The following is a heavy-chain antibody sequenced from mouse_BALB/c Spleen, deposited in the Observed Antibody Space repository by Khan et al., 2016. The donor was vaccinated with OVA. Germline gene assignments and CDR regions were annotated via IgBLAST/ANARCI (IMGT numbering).Heavy chain of an antibody. J-gene: IGHJ3*01. CDR2: INPSNGGT. D-gene: IGHD1-1*02. CDR3: TRSGYGAFAY. Sequence: VQLQQSGAELVKPGASVRLSCKASGYTFTSYYLYWVKQRPGQGLEWIGDINPSNGGTNFNEKFKTKAILTVDKSSRTAYMQLSSLTSEDSAVYDCTRSGYGAFAYWGQGTLVTVSA. V-gene: IGHV1S81*02. CDR1: GYTFTSYY.